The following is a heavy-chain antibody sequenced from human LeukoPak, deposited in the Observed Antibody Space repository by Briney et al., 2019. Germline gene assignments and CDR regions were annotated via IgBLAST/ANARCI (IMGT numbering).Heavy chain of an antibody. CDR3: ATDLAGAVAGLFDY. D-gene: IGHD6-19*01. Sequence: ASVKVSCKASGYTFTSYDINWVRQATGQGLEWMGWMNPNSGNTGYAQKFQGRVTMTRNTTISTAYMELSSLRSEDTAVYYCATDLAGAVAGLFDYWGQGTLVTVSS. V-gene: IGHV1-8*01. J-gene: IGHJ4*02. CDR2: MNPNSGNT. CDR1: GYTFTSYD.